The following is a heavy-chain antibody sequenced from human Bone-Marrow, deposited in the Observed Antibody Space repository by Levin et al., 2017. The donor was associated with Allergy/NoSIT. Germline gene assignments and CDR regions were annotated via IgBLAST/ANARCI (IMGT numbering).Heavy chain of an antibody. V-gene: IGHV5-51*01. Sequence: GESLKISCQASGYSFTSFWFGWVRQRPGKGLEWMGLIFPSDSDTRVSPSFQGQIIMSVDKSINTAYLQWSSLKASDSAMYYCARRDSDGSNSFGSWGQGTLVTVSP. D-gene: IGHD4-23*01. CDR2: IFPSDSDT. CDR3: ARRDSDGSNSFGS. J-gene: IGHJ4*02. CDR1: GYSFTSFW.